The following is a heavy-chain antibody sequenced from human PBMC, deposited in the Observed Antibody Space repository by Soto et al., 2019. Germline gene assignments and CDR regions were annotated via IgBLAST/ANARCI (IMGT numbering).Heavy chain of an antibody. J-gene: IGHJ6*02. CDR2: IYPDESDT. D-gene: IGHD2-8*02. CDR1: GYSFTKYW. CDR3: ARTAPFCTGNCHLYGMDL. V-gene: IGHV5-51*01. Sequence: PGEALKISCKGSGYSFTKYWIGWVRQMHGKGLEWMAIIYPDESDTRYSPSFQGQVTISADKSISTAYLQWSSLKASDTAMYYCARTAPFCTGNCHLYGMDLWAQGTTVTASS.